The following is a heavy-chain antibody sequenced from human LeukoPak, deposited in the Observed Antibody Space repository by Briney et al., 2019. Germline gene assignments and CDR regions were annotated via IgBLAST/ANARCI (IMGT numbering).Heavy chain of an antibody. Sequence: ASVKVSCKASGYTFTSYDINWVRQATGQGLEWMGWMNPNSGNTGYAQKFQGRVTITRNTSISTAYMELSSLRSEDTAVYYCARDMTTIGFGDAFDIWGQGTMVTVSS. D-gene: IGHD5-24*01. V-gene: IGHV1-8*03. CDR2: MNPNSGNT. CDR1: GYTFTSYD. CDR3: ARDMTTIGFGDAFDI. J-gene: IGHJ3*02.